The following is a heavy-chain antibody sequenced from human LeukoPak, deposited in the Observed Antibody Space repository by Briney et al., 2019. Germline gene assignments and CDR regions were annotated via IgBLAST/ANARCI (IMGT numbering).Heavy chain of an antibody. D-gene: IGHD3-22*01. CDR3: ARVRGPYDSSGYRRSWFDP. Sequence: GGSLRLSCAASGFTFSSYAMHWVRQAPGKGLEXXXXXXYDGSNKYYADSVKGRFTISRDNSKNTLYLQMNSLRAEDTAVYYCARVRGPYDSSGYRRSWFDPWGQGTLVTVSS. J-gene: IGHJ5*02. CDR2: XXYDGSNK. V-gene: IGHV3-30-3*01. CDR1: GFTFSSYA.